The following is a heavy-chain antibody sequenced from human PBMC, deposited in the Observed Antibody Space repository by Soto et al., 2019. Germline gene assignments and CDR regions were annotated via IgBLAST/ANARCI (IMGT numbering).Heavy chain of an antibody. CDR3: ARGRDYGETVPSD. Sequence: QVQLVQSGAEVKKPGASVKVSCKASGDRFTNNYIHWLRQAPGQGLEWMGVINPRIASTSYAQRFQGRLTVTRDTSTTTVHMALSSLRSEDTAVYYCARGRDYGETVPSDWGQGTLVTVSP. D-gene: IGHD4-17*01. CDR1: GDRFTNNY. J-gene: IGHJ4*02. CDR2: INPRIAST. V-gene: IGHV1-46*03.